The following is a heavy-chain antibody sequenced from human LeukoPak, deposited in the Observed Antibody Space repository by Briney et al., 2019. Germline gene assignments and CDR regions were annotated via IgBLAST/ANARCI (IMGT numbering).Heavy chain of an antibody. D-gene: IGHD3-22*01. V-gene: IGHV1-3*01. CDR1: GYTFTSYA. Sequence: GASVKVSCKASGYTFTSYAMHWVRQAPGQRLEWMGWINAGNGNTKYSQKFQGRVTITRDTSASTAYMELSSLRSEDTAVYYCARDPDQQWVDDSSGYHGWNWFDPWGQGTLVTVSS. CDR3: ARDPDQQWVDDSSGYHGWNWFDP. CDR2: INAGNGNT. J-gene: IGHJ5*02.